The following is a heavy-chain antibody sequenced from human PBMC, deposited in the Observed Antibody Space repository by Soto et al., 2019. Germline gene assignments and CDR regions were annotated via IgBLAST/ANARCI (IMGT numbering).Heavy chain of an antibody. CDR3: ARAAFRFWSGYYTSYYYYGMDV. CDR2: IYYSGST. CDR1: GGSISSGGYY. J-gene: IGHJ6*02. D-gene: IGHD3-3*01. V-gene: IGHV4-31*03. Sequence: SETLSLTCTVSGGSISSGGYYWSWIRQHPGKGLEWIGYIYYSGSTYYNPSLKSRVTISVDTSKNQFSLKLSSVTAADTAVYYCARAAFRFWSGYYTSYYYYGMDVWGQGTTVTVSS.